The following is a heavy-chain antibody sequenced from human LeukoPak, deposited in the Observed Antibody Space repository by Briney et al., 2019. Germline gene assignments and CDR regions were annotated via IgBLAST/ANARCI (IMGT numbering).Heavy chain of an antibody. V-gene: IGHV4-61*02. D-gene: IGHD5-18*01. Sequence: SETLSLTCTVSSGSISSGSYYWSWLRQPAGKGLEWIGRIYTSGRTYYNPSLKSRVTISVDTSKNQFSLKLSSVTAADTAVYYCARGLWPLYYFDYWGQGTLVTVSS. J-gene: IGHJ4*02. CDR1: SGSISSGSYY. CDR3: ARGLWPLYYFDY. CDR2: IYTSGRT.